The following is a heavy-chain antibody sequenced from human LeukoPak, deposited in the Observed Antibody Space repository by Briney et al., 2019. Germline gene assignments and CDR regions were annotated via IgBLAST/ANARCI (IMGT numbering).Heavy chain of an antibody. D-gene: IGHD6-19*01. Sequence: GGSLRLSCAASGFTFSSYAMHWVRQAPGKGLEWVAVISYDGSNKYYADSVKGRFTISRDNSKKMLYLQMNSLTTEDTAVYFCANIAMAGTWTEPDFDYWGQGTLDTVSS. CDR1: GFTFSSYA. V-gene: IGHV3-30-3*01. CDR3: ANIAMAGTWTEPDFDY. CDR2: ISYDGSNK. J-gene: IGHJ4*02.